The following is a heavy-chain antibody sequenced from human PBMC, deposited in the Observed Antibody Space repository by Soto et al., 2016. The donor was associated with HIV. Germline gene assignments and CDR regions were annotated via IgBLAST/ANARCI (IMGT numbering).Heavy chain of an antibody. Sequence: EVQLLESGGGLVQPGGSLRLSCAASGFTFSSYAMSWVRQAPGKGLEWVSAISGSGGSTYYADSVKGRFTISRDNSKNTLYLQMNSLRAEDTAVYYCAKDDPPSALYGDYEEYWGQGTLVTVSS. CDR1: GFTFSSYA. CDR3: AKDDPPSALYGDYEEY. V-gene: IGHV3-23*01. D-gene: IGHD4-17*01. J-gene: IGHJ4*02. CDR2: ISGSGGST.